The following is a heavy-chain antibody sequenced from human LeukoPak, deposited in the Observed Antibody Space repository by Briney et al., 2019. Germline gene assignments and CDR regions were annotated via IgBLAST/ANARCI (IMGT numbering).Heavy chain of an antibody. Sequence: KPSETLSLTCAVYGGSFSGYYWSWIRQPPGKGLEWIGEINHSGSTNYNPSLKSRVTISVDTSKNQFSLKLSSVTAADTAVYYCARLNSRITMIVVVRGHTFDYWGQGTLVTVSS. D-gene: IGHD3-22*01. V-gene: IGHV4-34*01. CDR2: INHSGST. CDR1: GGSFSGYY. CDR3: ARLNSRITMIVVVRGHTFDY. J-gene: IGHJ4*02.